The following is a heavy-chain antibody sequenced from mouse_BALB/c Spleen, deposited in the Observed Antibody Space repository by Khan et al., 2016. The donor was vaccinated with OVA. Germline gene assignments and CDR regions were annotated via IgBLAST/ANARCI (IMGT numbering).Heavy chain of an antibody. D-gene: IGHD3-1*01. V-gene: IGHV1-4*01. Sequence: QVQLQQSGAELVKPGASVKMSCKASGYTFTSYTMHWVKQRPGQGLEWIGYINPSSGYTKYNQKFKDKATLTADKSSSTAYMQLSSLTSEDSAVYYCARKSTRAYYWGQGTTLTVSS. CDR1: GYTFTSYT. J-gene: IGHJ2*01. CDR2: INPSSGYT. CDR3: ARKSTRAYY.